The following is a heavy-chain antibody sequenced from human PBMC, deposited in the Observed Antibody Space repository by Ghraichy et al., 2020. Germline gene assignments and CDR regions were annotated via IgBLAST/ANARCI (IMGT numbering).Heavy chain of an antibody. V-gene: IGHV4-34*01. J-gene: IGHJ4*02. CDR1: GGSFSGYY. CDR3: ARHVTRRGWRYYDSSGYYFDY. D-gene: IGHD3-22*01. CDR2: INHSGST. Sequence: LETLSLTCAVYGGSFSGYYWSWIRQPPGKGLEWIGEINHSGSTNYNPSLKSRVTISVDTSKNQFSLKLSSVTAADTAVYYCARHVTRRGWRYYDSSGYYFDYWGQGTLVTVSS.